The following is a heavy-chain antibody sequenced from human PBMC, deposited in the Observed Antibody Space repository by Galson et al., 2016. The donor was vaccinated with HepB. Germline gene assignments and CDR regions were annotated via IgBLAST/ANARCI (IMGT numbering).Heavy chain of an antibody. CDR1: GFTFSNSA. J-gene: IGHJ5*02. D-gene: IGHD3-3*01. CDR2: ISSTSHST. Sequence: SLRLSCAASGFTFSNSAMSWVRQAPGQGLEWVSAISSTSHSTYYADSVKGRFTISRDNAKNTLFLQMDSLKIDDTAVYYCAKGWSGPDTWGQGTLVTVSS. CDR3: AKGWSGPDT. V-gene: IGHV3-23*01.